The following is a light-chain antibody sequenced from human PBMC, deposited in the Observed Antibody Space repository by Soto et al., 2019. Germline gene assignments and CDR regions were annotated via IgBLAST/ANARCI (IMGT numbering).Light chain of an antibody. J-gene: IGKJ1*01. CDR3: QHYNSYSET. CDR1: QTISSW. V-gene: IGKV1-5*03. CDR2: KAS. Sequence: DIQMTQSPSTVSGSVGDRVTITCRASQTISSWLAWYQQKPGKDPKLLIYKASTLKSGVPSRFSGSGSGTEFTLTISRLQPDDFATYYCQHYNSYSETFGQGTKVDIK.